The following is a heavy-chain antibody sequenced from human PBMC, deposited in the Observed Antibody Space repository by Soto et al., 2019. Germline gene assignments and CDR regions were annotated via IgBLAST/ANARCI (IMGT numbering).Heavy chain of an antibody. Sequence: QVQLQESGPGLVKPSQTLSLTCTVSGGSISSGGYYWIWIRQHPGKGLEWIGYIYRSGTSYYNPSLKSRVTMSVDTSKNHFSLNVSSVAAADTAVYYCARALSSDDIVDSWGQGTQVTVSS. J-gene: IGHJ4*02. CDR1: GGSISSGGYY. V-gene: IGHV4-31*03. D-gene: IGHD2-15*01. CDR2: IYRSGTS. CDR3: ARALSSDDIVDS.